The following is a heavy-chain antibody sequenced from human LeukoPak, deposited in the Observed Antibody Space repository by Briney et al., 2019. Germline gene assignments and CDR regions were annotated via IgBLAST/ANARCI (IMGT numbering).Heavy chain of an antibody. CDR2: ISAYNGNT. CDR3: ARGRRILGGPENAGDFFDF. D-gene: IGHD3-16*01. Sequence: ASVKVSCKASGYIFDSYGISWVRQAPGQGLEWVGWISAYNGNTKYAQKFQGRVTMTTDTSATTAYMELRRLTSDDTAVYYCARGRRILGGPENAGDFFDFWGQGSLVTVSS. J-gene: IGHJ4*01. CDR1: GYIFDSYG. V-gene: IGHV1-18*01.